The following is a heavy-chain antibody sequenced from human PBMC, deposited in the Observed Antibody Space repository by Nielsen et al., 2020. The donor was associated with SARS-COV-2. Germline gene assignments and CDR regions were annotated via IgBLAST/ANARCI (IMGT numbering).Heavy chain of an antibody. CDR2: IKDDGSAR. V-gene: IGHV3-7*01. Sequence: GESLKISCVASGFTFSAYWMNWVRQAPGKGLELVANIKDDGSARYYVDSVKGRFTISRDNSNNMLYLQMNSLRADDTAVYYCARGGSYDFWGGADYWGQGTLVTVSS. D-gene: IGHD3-3*01. CDR3: ARGGSYDFWGGADY. J-gene: IGHJ4*02. CDR1: GFTFSAYW.